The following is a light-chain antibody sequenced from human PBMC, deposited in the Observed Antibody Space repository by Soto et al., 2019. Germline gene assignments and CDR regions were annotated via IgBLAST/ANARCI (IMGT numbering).Light chain of an antibody. CDR1: QGVSSSY. V-gene: IGKV3-20*01. Sequence: EIVLTQSPGTLSLSPGERATLSCRASQGVSSSYLAWYQQKPGQAPRLLIYGASSRATGIPDRLSGSGAGTDFTLTISRLVPEDFAVYYCQQYGSSPALTFGGGTKVEIK. J-gene: IGKJ4*02. CDR3: QQYGSSPALT. CDR2: GAS.